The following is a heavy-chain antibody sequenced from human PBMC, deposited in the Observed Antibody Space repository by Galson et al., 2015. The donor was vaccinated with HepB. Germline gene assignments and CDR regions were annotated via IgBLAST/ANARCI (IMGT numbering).Heavy chain of an antibody. V-gene: IGHV3-30*18. Sequence: SLRLSCAASQFTFSSYGMHWVRQAPGKGLEWVALISYDGSNQYYADSVKGRFTVSRDNSKNTLYLQMNSLRVEDTAVYYCAKDPRVWLVHNFWYFDYWGQGTLVTVAS. D-gene: IGHD3-3*01. CDR3: AKDPRVWLVHNFWYFDY. CDR2: ISYDGSNQ. CDR1: QFTFSSYG. J-gene: IGHJ4*02.